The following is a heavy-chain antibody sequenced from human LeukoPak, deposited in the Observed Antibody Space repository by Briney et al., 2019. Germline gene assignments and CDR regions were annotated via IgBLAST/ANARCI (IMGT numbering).Heavy chain of an antibody. CDR2: IYTSGST. D-gene: IGHD1-14*01. V-gene: IGHV4-4*09. CDR1: GGSISSYY. J-gene: IGHJ5*02. CDR3: ARHRNIDEREVLSWFDP. Sequence: SSETLSLTCTVSGGSISSYYWSWIRQPPGKGLEWIGYIYTSGSTNYNPSLKGRVTISVDTSKNQFSLKLSSVTAADTAVYYCARHRNIDEREVLSWFDPWGQGTLVTVSS.